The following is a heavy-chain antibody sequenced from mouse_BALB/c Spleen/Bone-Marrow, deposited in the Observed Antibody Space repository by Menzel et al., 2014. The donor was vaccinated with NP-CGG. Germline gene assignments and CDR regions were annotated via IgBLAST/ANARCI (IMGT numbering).Heavy chain of an antibody. CDR3: ARSENVLNAMDY. CDR1: GYTFTNYA. CDR2: ISTYYGDT. V-gene: IGHV1S137*01. J-gene: IGHJ4*01. Sequence: QVHVKQSGAELVRPGVSVKLSCKGSGYTFTNYAIHWVKQSRAKSLEWIGIISTYYGDTTYNQKFKGKATMTVDKSSSTAYLKLARLTSENSDIYYCARSENVLNAMDYWGQGTSVTVSS.